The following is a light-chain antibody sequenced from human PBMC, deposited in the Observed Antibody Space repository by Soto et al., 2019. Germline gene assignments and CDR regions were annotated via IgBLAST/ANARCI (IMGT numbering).Light chain of an antibody. J-gene: IGKJ1*01. CDR1: QSVSSN. V-gene: IGKV3-15*01. CDR3: QQYNNGPRT. Sequence: EIVMTQSPATLSVSPGERATLSCRASQSVSSNLAWYQQKPGQAPRLLIYGASTRATGIPARFSGSGSGTEFTLTISSLQSEDLAVYDCQQYNNGPRTFGQGTKVEIK. CDR2: GAS.